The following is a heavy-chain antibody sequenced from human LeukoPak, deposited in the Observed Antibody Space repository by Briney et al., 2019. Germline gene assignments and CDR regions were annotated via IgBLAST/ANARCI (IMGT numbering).Heavy chain of an antibody. CDR3: ARGRFLEWLLGEY. CDR1: GYTFTGYY. V-gene: IGHV1-2*02. D-gene: IGHD3-3*01. Sequence: SSVKVSCKASGYTFTGYYMHWVRQAPGQGLEWMGWINPNSGGTNYAQKFQGRVTMTRDTSISTAYMELSRLRSDDTGVYYCARGRFLEWLLGEYWGQGTLVTVSS. CDR2: INPNSGGT. J-gene: IGHJ4*02.